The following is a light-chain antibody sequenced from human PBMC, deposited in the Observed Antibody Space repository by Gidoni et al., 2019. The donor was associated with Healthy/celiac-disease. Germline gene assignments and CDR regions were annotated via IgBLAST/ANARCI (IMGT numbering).Light chain of an antibody. V-gene: IGKV1-39*01. J-gene: IGKJ4*01. CDR2: AAS. Sequence: DSQMTQSPSSLSASEGDRVTITCRASQSISSYLYWYQQKPVKAPKLLIYAASSLQSGVQSTFSGSGSCTDFSLTISSLQPEDFSTYYCQQSYSTLTFGGGTKVEIK. CDR3: QQSYSTLT. CDR1: QSISSY.